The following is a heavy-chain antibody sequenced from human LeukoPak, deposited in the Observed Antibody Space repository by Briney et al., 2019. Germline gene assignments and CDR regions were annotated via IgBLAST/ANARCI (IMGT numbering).Heavy chain of an antibody. V-gene: IGHV3-9*01. Sequence: GGSLRLSCAASGFTFDNYGMHWVRQAPGKGLEWVSGVNWNSGSIGYADSVKGRFTISRDNAKNTLYLQMNSLRAEDTAVYYCARGGTSGYYYDPYWGQGTLVTVSS. CDR3: ARGGTSGYYYDPY. CDR1: GFTFDNYG. CDR2: VNWNSGSI. D-gene: IGHD3-22*01. J-gene: IGHJ4*02.